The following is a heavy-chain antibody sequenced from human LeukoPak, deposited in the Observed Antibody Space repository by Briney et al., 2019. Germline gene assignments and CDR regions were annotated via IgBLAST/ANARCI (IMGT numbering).Heavy chain of an antibody. D-gene: IGHD6-6*01. CDR3: AKGLYRSSSVIDQ. J-gene: IGHJ4*02. Sequence: GGSLRLSCAASGFTFSNYGMHWVRQAPGKGLEWVAGMSYDGSDKYHADSVKGRFTISRDNSNNTPYMQMNSLRAEDTAVYSCAKGLYRSSSVIDQWGQGTLVTVSS. V-gene: IGHV3-30*18. CDR1: GFTFSNYG. CDR2: MSYDGSDK.